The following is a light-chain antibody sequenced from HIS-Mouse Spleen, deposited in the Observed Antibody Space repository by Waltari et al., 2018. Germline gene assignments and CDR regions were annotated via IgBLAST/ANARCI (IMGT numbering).Light chain of an antibody. CDR1: SSDVGGYNY. CDR3: CSYAGSYTLV. Sequence: QSALTQPRSVSGSPGQSVTISCPGTSSDVGGYNYVSLYQQHPGKAPKLMIYDVSKRPSGVPDRFSGSKSGNTASLTISGLQAEDEADYYCCSYAGSYTLVFGGGTKLTVL. V-gene: IGLV2-11*01. CDR2: DVS. J-gene: IGLJ2*01.